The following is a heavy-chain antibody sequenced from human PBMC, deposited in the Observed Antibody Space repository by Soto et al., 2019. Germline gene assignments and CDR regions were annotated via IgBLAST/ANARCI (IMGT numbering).Heavy chain of an antibody. V-gene: IGHV3-15*07. Sequence: EVQLVESGGGLVKPGESLRLSCAASDLSFSNAYINWVRQAPGKWLEWVGRIKSKTDGGTIDYAAPVKGRFIISRDDSSNTVYLQMNSLKTEDTAVYYCTTRGALGYWGQGTLVTVSS. CDR3: TTRGALGY. CDR2: IKSKTDGGTI. CDR1: DLSFSNAY. D-gene: IGHD2-15*01. J-gene: IGHJ4*02.